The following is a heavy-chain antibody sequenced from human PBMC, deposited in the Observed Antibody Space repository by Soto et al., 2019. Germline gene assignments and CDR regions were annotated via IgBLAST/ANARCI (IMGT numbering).Heavy chain of an antibody. D-gene: IGHD4-17*01. CDR1: GFSVSINY. CDR3: AGDSTDGDFGDAFDV. Sequence: ESGGGLVQPGGSLRLSCAASGFSVSINYVNWVRQAPGKGLEWVSVIYSGGTTHYADSVKGRFTISRDTSKNTLYLQMNSLSVEDTAVYYCAGDSTDGDFGDAFDVWGQGTMVTVSS. V-gene: IGHV3-66*01. J-gene: IGHJ3*01. CDR2: IYSGGTT.